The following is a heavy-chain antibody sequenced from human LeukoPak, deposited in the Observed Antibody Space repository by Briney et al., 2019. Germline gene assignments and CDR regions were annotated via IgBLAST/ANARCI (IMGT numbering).Heavy chain of an antibody. J-gene: IGHJ4*02. CDR1: GFTFSGSA. CDR2: VRSKANTYAT. Sequence: GGSLRLSRTASGFTFSGSALHWVRQASGKGLEWLGRVRSKANTYATAYAASVKGRFTISRDDSKNTAYLQMNSLKTEDTAVYYCTRRSSDDSSGYYWDWGQGTLVTVSS. D-gene: IGHD3-22*01. V-gene: IGHV3-73*01. CDR3: TRRSSDDSSGYYWD.